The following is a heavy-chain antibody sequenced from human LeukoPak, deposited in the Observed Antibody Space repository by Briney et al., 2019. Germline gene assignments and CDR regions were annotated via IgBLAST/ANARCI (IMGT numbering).Heavy chain of an antibody. Sequence: GGSLRLSCAASGFTVSSNYMSWVRQAPGKGLEWVSVIYSGGSTYYADSVKGRFTISRDNSKNTLYLQMNSLRAEDTAVYYCAKGPVRDAFDIWGQGTMVTVSS. CDR1: GFTVSSNY. V-gene: IGHV3-53*05. CDR2: IYSGGST. J-gene: IGHJ3*02. D-gene: IGHD1-1*01. CDR3: AKGPVRDAFDI.